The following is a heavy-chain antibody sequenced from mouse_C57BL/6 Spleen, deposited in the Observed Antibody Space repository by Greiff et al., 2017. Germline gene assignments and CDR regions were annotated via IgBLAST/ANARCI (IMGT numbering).Heavy chain of an antibody. D-gene: IGHD3-3*01. CDR3: ARARALDYAMDY. J-gene: IGHJ4*01. CDR1: GYTFTDYN. Sequence: EVKLVESGPELVKPGASVKIPCKASGYTFTDYNMDWVKQSHGKSLEWIGDINPNNGGTIYNQKFKGKATLTVDKSSSTAYMELRSLTSEDTAVYYCARARALDYAMDYWGQGTSVTVSS. CDR2: INPNNGGT. V-gene: IGHV1-18*01.